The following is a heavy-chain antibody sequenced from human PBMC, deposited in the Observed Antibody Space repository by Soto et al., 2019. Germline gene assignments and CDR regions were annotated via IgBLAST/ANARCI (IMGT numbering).Heavy chain of an antibody. CDR3: ARDPGSYGPPGFDY. Sequence: AETLSLTCAVSGYSIISGYYLGLMRHPPGKGLEWIGSIYHSGSTYYNPSLKSRVTISVDTSKNQFSLKLSSVTAADTAVYYCARDPGSYGPPGFDYWGQGTLVTVSS. V-gene: IGHV4-38-2*02. CDR2: IYHSGST. D-gene: IGHD5-18*01. J-gene: IGHJ4*02. CDR1: GYSIISGYY.